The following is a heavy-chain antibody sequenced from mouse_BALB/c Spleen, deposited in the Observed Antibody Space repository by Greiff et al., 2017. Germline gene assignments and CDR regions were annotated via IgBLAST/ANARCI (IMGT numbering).Heavy chain of an antibody. Sequence: EVKLQESGPGLVKPSQSLSLTCTVTGYSITSDYAWNWIRQFPGNKLEWMGYISYSGSTSYNPSLKSRISITRDTSKNQFFLQLNSVTTEDTATYYCAREGDSAGFLFAYWGQGTLVTVSA. V-gene: IGHV3-2*02. CDR3: AREGDSAGFLFAY. CDR1: GYSITSDYA. J-gene: IGHJ3*01. D-gene: IGHD3-2*01. CDR2: ISYSGST.